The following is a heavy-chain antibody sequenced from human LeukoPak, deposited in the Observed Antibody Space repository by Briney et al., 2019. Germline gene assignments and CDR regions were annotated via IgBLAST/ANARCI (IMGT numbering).Heavy chain of an antibody. Sequence: GGSLRLSCAASGFNIGSYWMNWVRQVPGKGLVWVARISSDGKSISYADSVKGRFTISRDNSKNTLYLQMDSLRAEDTAVYYCASASSASYYWALDYWGQGNLVTVSS. D-gene: IGHD3-10*01. CDR3: ASASSASYYWALDY. J-gene: IGHJ4*02. V-gene: IGHV3-74*01. CDR2: ISSDGKSI. CDR1: GFNIGSYW.